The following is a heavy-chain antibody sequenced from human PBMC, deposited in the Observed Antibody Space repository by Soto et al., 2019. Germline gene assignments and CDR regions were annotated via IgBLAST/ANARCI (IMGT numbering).Heavy chain of an antibody. J-gene: IGHJ3*02. D-gene: IGHD4-17*01. CDR2: ISSNDDK. Sequence: SGPPQVNPTQTLTLTCTFSGFSLRRSGVGVQWVRQLPGTALEWLALISSNDDKRYSPSVKSRLTITKDTSKNPVVLTMTNMDPVDTATYYCANILDYGRNSIWGQGTMVTVSS. CDR3: ANILDYGRNSI. V-gene: IGHV2-5*01. CDR1: GFSLRRSGVG.